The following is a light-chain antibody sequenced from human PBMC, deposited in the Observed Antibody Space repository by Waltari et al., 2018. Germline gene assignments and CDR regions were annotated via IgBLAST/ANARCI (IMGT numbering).Light chain of an antibody. CDR3: HQYYNSPFT. Sequence: DIVMTQSPDSLAVSLGERATINCKSSQSVLYSSNKKNYLAWYQHKPGQPPKLLIYWTSTRESGVPDRFSGSGSGTDFTLTISSLQAEDVAVYYCHQYYNSPFTFGPGTKLD. CDR1: QSVLYSSNKKNY. V-gene: IGKV4-1*01. J-gene: IGKJ3*01. CDR2: WTS.